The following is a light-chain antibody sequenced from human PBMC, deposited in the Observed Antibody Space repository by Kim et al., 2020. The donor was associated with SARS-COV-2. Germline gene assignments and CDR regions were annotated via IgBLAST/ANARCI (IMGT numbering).Light chain of an antibody. V-gene: IGKV1-8*01. Sequence: ASTGDGGTSSCRSRRGIGGYLAWYQQKPGNAPALLLYDASSWEGGVPSRFSGSGSGTEFTLSISRLQPEDFATYYCQQYYIYPRTFGQGTKVDIK. CDR2: DAS. CDR1: RGIGGY. CDR3: QQYYIYPRT. J-gene: IGKJ1*01.